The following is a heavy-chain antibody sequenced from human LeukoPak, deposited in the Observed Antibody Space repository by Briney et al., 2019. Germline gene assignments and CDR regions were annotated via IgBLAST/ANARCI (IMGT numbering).Heavy chain of an antibody. D-gene: IGHD1-26*01. V-gene: IGHV3-48*03. CDR3: ARDGSSGSWRYFDL. CDR2: ISSSGSTI. CDR1: GFTFSSYE. Sequence: GGSLRLSRAASGFTFSSYEMNWVRQAPGKGLEWVSYISSSGSTIYYAGSVKGRFTISRDNAKNSLYLQMNSLRAEDTAVYYCARDGSSGSWRYFDLWGRGTLVTVSS. J-gene: IGHJ2*01.